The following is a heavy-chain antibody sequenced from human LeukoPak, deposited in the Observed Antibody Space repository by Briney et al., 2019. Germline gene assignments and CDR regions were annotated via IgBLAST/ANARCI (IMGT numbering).Heavy chain of an antibody. CDR3: ARLRESYYLGTGSVPGWFDP. J-gene: IGHJ5*02. D-gene: IGHD1-26*01. V-gene: IGHV1-18*01. CDR2: ISAYNGNT. Sequence: ASVKVSCKASGYTFTSYGISWVRQAPGQGLEWMGWISAYNGNTNYAQKLQGRVTMTTDTSTSTAYMELRSLRSDDTAVYYCARLRESYYLGTGSVPGWFDPWGQGTLVTVSP. CDR1: GYTFTSYG.